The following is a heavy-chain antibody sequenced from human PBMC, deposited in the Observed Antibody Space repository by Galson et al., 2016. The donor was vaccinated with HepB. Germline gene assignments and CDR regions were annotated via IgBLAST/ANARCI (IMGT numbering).Heavy chain of an antibody. V-gene: IGHV1-69*06. Sequence: SVKVSCKASGGSIGSYGVSWVRQTPGHGLEWMGGIDPIVGTLEYAQNFRARVTITADTSTNTAYMEVSSLKSEDTAMYYCVTDQGERGVAAGGYDNWGQGTLVIVSS. CDR3: VTDQGERGVAAGGYDN. D-gene: IGHD6-13*01. CDR2: IDPIVGTL. J-gene: IGHJ4*02. CDR1: GGSIGSYG.